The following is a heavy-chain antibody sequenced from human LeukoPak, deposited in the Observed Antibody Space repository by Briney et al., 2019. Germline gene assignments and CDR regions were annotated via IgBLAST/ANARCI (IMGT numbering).Heavy chain of an antibody. CDR3: ARASSSYQLLYRGPDY. CDR1: GFTFSSYA. J-gene: IGHJ4*02. V-gene: IGHV3-30-3*01. CDR2: ISYDGSNK. Sequence: GGSLRLSCAASGFTFSSYAMHWVRQAPGKGLEWVAVISYDGSNKYYADSVKGRFTISRDNSKNTLYLQMNSLRAEDTAVYYCARASSSYQLLYRGPDYWGQGTLVTVSS. D-gene: IGHD2-2*02.